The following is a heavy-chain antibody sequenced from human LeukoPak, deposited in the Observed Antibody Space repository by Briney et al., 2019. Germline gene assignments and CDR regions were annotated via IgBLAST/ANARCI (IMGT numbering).Heavy chain of an antibody. CDR1: GYTFTSYY. V-gene: IGHV1-46*01. Sequence: ASVKVSCKASGYTFTSYYMHWVRQAPGQGLEWMGIINPSGGSTSYAQKFQGRVTMTRDTSTSTVYMELSSLRSEDTAVYYCARARRQWLAPGPTPTFDYWGQGTLVTVSS. J-gene: IGHJ4*02. CDR2: INPSGGST. CDR3: ARARRQWLAPGPTPTFDY. D-gene: IGHD6-19*01.